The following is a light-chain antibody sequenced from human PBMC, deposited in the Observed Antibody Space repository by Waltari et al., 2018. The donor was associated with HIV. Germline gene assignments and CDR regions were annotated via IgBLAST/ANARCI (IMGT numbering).Light chain of an antibody. CDR3: QQLNAYLMWT. CDR2: AAS. CDR1: QDISSY. J-gene: IGKJ1*01. Sequence: DIQLTQSPSFLSASVGDRVTITCRASQDISSYLAWYQRKPGKAPKLLIYAASTLQSGVPSRFSGSGSGTEFTLTISGLQPEDFAVYYCQQLNAYLMWTFGQGTKVEIK. V-gene: IGKV1-9*01.